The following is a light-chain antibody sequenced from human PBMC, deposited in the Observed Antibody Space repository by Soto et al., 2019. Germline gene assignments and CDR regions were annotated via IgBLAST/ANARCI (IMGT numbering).Light chain of an antibody. J-gene: IGKJ1*01. V-gene: IGKV1-5*03. CDR1: QNINSD. Sequence: DVQMTQSPSTLSASLGDRVTITCRASQNINSDLAWYQQKPGKAPQLLIYRASSLESGVPSRFSGSGSGTEFTLTITSLQPDDFATYYCQQHNNYWTFGHGTRVDIK. CDR2: RAS. CDR3: QQHNNYWT.